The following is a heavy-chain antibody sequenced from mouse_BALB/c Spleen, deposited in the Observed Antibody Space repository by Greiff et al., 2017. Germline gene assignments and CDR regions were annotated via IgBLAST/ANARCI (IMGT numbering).Heavy chain of an antibody. CDR1: GFNIKDYY. CDR2: IDPENGNT. CDR3: ASDDYHFDY. J-gene: IGHJ2*01. D-gene: IGHD2-4*01. Sequence: EVQLQQSGAELVRPGALVKLSCKASGFNIKDYYMHWVKQRPEQGLEWIGWIDPENGNTIYDPKFQGKASITADTSSNTAYLQLSSLTSEDTAVYYCASDDYHFDYWGQGTTLTVSS. V-gene: IGHV14-1*02.